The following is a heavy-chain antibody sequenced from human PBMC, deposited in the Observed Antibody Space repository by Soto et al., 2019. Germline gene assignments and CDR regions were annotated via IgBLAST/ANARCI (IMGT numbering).Heavy chain of an antibody. J-gene: IGHJ4*02. CDR3: TRDSSYYGAGRGVLDY. D-gene: IGHD3-10*01. CDR2: IYSGGNT. Sequence: GGSLRLSCAVSGFTVNKNYMSWVRQAPGKGLEWVSVIYSGGNTDYAESVRGRFTVSRDTSKNTMYLQMNSRRVEDTAIYYCTRDSSYYGAGRGVLDYWGQGTPVTVSS. V-gene: IGHV3-66*01. CDR1: GFTVNKNY.